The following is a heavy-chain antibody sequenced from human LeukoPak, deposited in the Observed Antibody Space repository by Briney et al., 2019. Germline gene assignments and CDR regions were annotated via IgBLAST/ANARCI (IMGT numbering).Heavy chain of an antibody. CDR3: ASSGRYFDWLLSPD. CDR1: GFTFSTYA. J-gene: IGHJ4*02. D-gene: IGHD3-9*01. Sequence: PRGSLRLSCAASGFTFSTYAMHWVRQAPRKGLEWAAVKSYDGSNNSYADSVKGRFTIARDNSKNTLYLQMNSLSTEDTAVYYCASSGRYFDWLLSPDWGQGTLVTVSS. CDR2: KSYDGSNN. V-gene: IGHV3-30-3*01.